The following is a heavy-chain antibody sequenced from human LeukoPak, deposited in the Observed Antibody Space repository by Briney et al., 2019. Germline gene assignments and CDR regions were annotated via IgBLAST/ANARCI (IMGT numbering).Heavy chain of an antibody. CDR1: GYTFTSYG. V-gene: IGHV1-18*01. D-gene: IGHD3-22*01. CDR3: ARVRGYYYLGDY. J-gene: IGHJ4*02. CDR2: INAYNGNT. Sequence: ASVKVSCKASGYTFTSYGINWVRQAPGQGLEWMGWINAYNGNTNYAEKLQGRVTMTTDTSTSTAYMELRSLRSDDTAVYYRARVRGYYYLGDYWGQGTLVTVSS.